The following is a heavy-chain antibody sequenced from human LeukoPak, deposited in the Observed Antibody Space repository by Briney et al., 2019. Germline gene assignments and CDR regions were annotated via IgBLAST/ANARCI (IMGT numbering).Heavy chain of an antibody. J-gene: IGHJ6*02. D-gene: IGHD5-18*01. CDR2: INSDGSST. Sequence: GGSLRLSCAASGFTFSSYWMHWVRQAPGKGLVWVSRINSDGSSTSYADSVKGRFTISRDNAKNTLYLQMNSLRAEDTAVYYCASINTAMVTGDYYYGMDVWGQGTTVTVSS. CDR3: ASINTAMVTGDYYYGMDV. CDR1: GFTFSSYW. V-gene: IGHV3-74*01.